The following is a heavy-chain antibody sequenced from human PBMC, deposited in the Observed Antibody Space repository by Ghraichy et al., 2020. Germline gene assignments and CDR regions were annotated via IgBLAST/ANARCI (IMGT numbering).Heavy chain of an antibody. CDR2: ISGSGATT. J-gene: IGHJ4*02. V-gene: IGHV3-23*01. CDR3: GKESPLCGGDCNSLLDY. D-gene: IGHD2-21*02. CDR1: GFTFSSNS. Sequence: GGSLRLSCAASGFTFSSNSMSWVRQAPGKGLEWVSVISGSGATTYYADSVKGRFTISRDNSKNTVHLQMNSLRAEDTAVYFCGKESPLCGGDCNSLLDYWGQGTLVTVSS.